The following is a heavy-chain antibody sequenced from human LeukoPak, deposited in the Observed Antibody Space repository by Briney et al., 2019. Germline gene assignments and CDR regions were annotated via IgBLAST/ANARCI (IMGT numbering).Heavy chain of an antibody. CDR3: ARDLLGGTYLIHYYGMDV. CDR2: IYSGGST. CDR1: GFTFTTHW. J-gene: IGHJ6*02. Sequence: GGSLRLSCGASGFTFTTHWIHWVRQAPGKGLEWVSVIYSGGSTYYADSVKGRFTISRDNSKNTLYLQMNSLRAEDTAVYYCARDLLGGTYLIHYYGMDVWGQGTTVTVSS. D-gene: IGHD6-19*01. V-gene: IGHV3-66*01.